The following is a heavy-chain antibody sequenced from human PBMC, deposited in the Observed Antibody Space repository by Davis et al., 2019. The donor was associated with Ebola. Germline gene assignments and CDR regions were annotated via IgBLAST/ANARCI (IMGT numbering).Heavy chain of an antibody. J-gene: IGHJ4*02. Sequence: AAPVKVSCKASGYTFTGYYMHWVRQAPGQGLEWMGRINPNSGGTNYAQKFQGRVTMTRDTSISTAYMELSRLRSDDTAVYYCARLGRATATVTTLGFHYWGQGTLVTVSS. CDR1: GYTFTGYY. CDR2: INPNSGGT. V-gene: IGHV1-2*06. D-gene: IGHD4-17*01. CDR3: ARLGRATATVTTLGFHY.